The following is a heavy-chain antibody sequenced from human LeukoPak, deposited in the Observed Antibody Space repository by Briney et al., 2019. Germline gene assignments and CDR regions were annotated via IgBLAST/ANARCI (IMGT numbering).Heavy chain of an antibody. J-gene: IGHJ4*02. D-gene: IGHD6-13*01. CDR3: ARVPVAAAGTLPDY. CDR1: GGSISSSNW. V-gene: IGHV4-4*02. CDR2: IYHSGST. Sequence: SETLSLTCAVSGGSISSSNWWSWVRQPPGKGPEWIGEIYHSGSTNYNPSLKSRVTISVDKSKNQFSLKLSSVTAADTAVYYCARVPVAAAGTLPDYWGQGTLVTVSS.